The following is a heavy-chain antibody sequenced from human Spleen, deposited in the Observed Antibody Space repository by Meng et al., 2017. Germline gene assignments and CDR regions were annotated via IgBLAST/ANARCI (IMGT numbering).Heavy chain of an antibody. V-gene: IGHV4-34*01. D-gene: IGHD4-11*01. J-gene: IGHJ4*02. CDR2: INHSGST. CDR1: GGSFSGYY. CDR3: ARGPTTMAHDFDY. Sequence: QVQLPQWGAGLLKPSDTLSPPGVCSGGSFSGYYWSWIRQPPGKGLEWIGEINHSGSTNYNPSLKSRVTISVDTSKNQFSLKLSSVTAADTAVYYCARGPTTMAHDFDYWGQGTLVTVSS.